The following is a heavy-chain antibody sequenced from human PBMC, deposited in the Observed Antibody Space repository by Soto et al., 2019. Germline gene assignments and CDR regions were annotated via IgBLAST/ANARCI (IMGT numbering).Heavy chain of an antibody. D-gene: IGHD2-15*01. Sequence: GGSLRLSCVASGFTFSNYALHWVRQAPGKGLEWVAIISFDGGKVYYADSVKGRFTTTRDNSRNTLYLQMNSLRAEDTAVYYCANYDIVVVVAATVMDVWGQGTTVTVSS. J-gene: IGHJ6*02. CDR1: GFTFSNYA. CDR3: ANYDIVVVVAATVMDV. CDR2: ISFDGGKV. V-gene: IGHV3-30*18.